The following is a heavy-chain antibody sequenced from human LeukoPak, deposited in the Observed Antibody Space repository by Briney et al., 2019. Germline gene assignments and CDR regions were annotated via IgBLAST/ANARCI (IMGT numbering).Heavy chain of an antibody. CDR3: ARGSSGYQYYFDY. D-gene: IGHD3-22*01. Sequence: GGSLRLSCAASGFTVSSNYMSWVRQAPGKGLEWVSSISSSSSYIYYADSVKGRFTISRDNAKSSLYLQMNSLRAEDTAVYYCARGSSGYQYYFDYWGQGTLVTVSS. J-gene: IGHJ4*02. CDR2: ISSSSSYI. CDR1: GFTVSSNY. V-gene: IGHV3-21*01.